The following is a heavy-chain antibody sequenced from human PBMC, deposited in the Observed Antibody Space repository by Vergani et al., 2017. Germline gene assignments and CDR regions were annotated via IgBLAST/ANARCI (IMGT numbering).Heavy chain of an antibody. CDR2: IWYDGSNK. CDR3: AKDNRITMVRGVIPYYYYGMDV. Sequence: QVQLVESGGGVVQPGRSLRLSCAASGFTFSSYGMHWVRQAPGKGLEWVAVIWYDGSNKYYADSVKGRFTISRDNSKNTLYLQMNSLRAEDTAVYYCAKDNRITMVRGVIPYYYYGMDVWGQGTTVTVSS. CDR1: GFTFSSYG. D-gene: IGHD3-10*01. V-gene: IGHV3-33*06. J-gene: IGHJ6*02.